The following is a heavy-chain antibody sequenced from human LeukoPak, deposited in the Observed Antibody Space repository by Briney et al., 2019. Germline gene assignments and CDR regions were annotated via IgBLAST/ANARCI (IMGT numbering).Heavy chain of an antibody. CDR1: GSTFDDYT. Sequence: GGSLRLSCAASGSTFDDYTMHWVRQAPGKGLEWVSLISWDGGSTYYADSVKGRFTISRDNSKNSLYLQMNSLRTEDTALYYCAKDIGYPYYYGMDVWGQGTTVTVSS. D-gene: IGHD5-12*01. CDR2: ISWDGGST. CDR3: AKDIGYPYYYGMDV. V-gene: IGHV3-43*01. J-gene: IGHJ6*02.